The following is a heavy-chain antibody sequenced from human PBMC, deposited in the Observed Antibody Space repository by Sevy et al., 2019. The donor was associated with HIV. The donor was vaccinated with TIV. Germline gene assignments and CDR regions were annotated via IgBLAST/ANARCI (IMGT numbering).Heavy chain of an antibody. CDR2: ISSSGSTI. Sequence: GGSLRLSCAASGFTFSDYYMSWIRQAPGKGLEWVSYISSSGSTIYYADSVKGRFTISRDNAKNSLYLQMNSLRAEDTAVYYCARASGGLLWFGVLYPAPFDYWGQGTLVTVSS. V-gene: IGHV3-11*01. CDR3: ARASGGLLWFGVLYPAPFDY. D-gene: IGHD3-10*01. CDR1: GFTFSDYY. J-gene: IGHJ4*02.